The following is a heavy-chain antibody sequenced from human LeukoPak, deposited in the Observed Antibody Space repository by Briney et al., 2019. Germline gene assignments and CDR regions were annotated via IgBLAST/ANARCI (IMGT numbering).Heavy chain of an antibody. D-gene: IGHD1/OR15-1a*01. V-gene: IGHV3-7*01. J-gene: IGHJ4*02. CDR2: IKQDGSEK. CDR3: ARETGTGDY. CDR1: GFTFSSHC. Sequence: PGGSLRLSCAASGFTFSSHCMNWARQAPGKGLEWVANIKQDGSEKYYVDSVKGRFTISRDNAKNSLYLQMNSLRAEDTAVYYCARETGTGDYWGQGTLVTVSS.